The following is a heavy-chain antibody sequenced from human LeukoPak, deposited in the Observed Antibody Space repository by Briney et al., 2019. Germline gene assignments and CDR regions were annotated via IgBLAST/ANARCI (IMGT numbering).Heavy chain of an antibody. V-gene: IGHV1-2*02. CDR2: INPNSGGT. CDR3: ARDHCSSTSCYTRRYFDWLLSGFDP. D-gene: IGHD2-2*02. CDR1: GYTFTGYY. J-gene: IGHJ5*02. Sequence: VASVKVSCKASGYTFTGYYMHWVRQAPGQGLEWMGWINPNSGGTNYAQKFQGRVTMTRDTSISTAYMELSRLRSDDTAVYYCARDHCSSTSCYTRRYFDWLLSGFDPWGQGTLVTASS.